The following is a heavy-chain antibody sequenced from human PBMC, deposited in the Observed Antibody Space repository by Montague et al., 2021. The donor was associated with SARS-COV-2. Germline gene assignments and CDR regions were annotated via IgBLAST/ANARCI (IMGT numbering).Heavy chain of an antibody. CDR1: GDSIRSSGYY. CDR2: VYYSGST. CDR3: AREFRIELWQTNWYFGL. J-gene: IGHJ2*01. Sequence: SETLSLTCSVSGDSIRSSGYYWGWIRQPPGKGLEWIGTVYYSGSTNYNPSLKSRVTMPVDTSKNQFSLELSSVTAADTAVYYCAREFRIELWQTNWYFGLWGRGTLVTVSS. D-gene: IGHD3-16*01. V-gene: IGHV4-39*02.